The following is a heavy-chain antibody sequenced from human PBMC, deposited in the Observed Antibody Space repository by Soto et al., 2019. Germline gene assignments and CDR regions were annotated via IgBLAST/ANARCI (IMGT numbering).Heavy chain of an antibody. J-gene: IGHJ6*02. CDR2: ISSRSYTI. CDR1: GFSFSTYS. CDR3: GRGGSSSDNGRDV. V-gene: IGHV3-48*02. D-gene: IGHD6-6*01. Sequence: EVQLVESGGGLVQPGGSLRLSCAASGFSFSTYSMNWVRQAPWKGLEWVSYISSRSYTIYYIDSVKGRFTISRDNAKSSLYLQMNSLRDEATAVYYCGRGGSSSDNGRDVWGQGTTCTVSS.